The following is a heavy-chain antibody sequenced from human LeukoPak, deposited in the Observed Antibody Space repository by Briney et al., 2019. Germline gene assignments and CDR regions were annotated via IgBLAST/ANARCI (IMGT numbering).Heavy chain of an antibody. CDR3: ARLPTGFPNWFDP. Sequence: SETLSLTCTVSGGSIISSSYNWGWVRQPPGKGMEWIGTIYYSGTTYYNPSLQSRVTISVDTSKNEFSLKVNSVTAADTAVYYCARLPTGFPNWFDPWGQGTRVTVSS. J-gene: IGHJ5*02. V-gene: IGHV4-39*01. CDR2: IYYSGTT. CDR1: GGSIISSSYN. D-gene: IGHD2-8*02.